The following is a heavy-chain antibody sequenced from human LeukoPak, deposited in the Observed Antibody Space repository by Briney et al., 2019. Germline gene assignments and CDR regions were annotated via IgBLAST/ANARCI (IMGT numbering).Heavy chain of an antibody. J-gene: IGHJ5*02. Sequence: GGSLRLSCVASGFFFSDYWMSWVRQAPGKGPEWGANIKVDGIEKYYADSVKGRFTISRDNAKNSLYLQMNSLRAEDTAVYYCARDNAGSGWVSWGQGTLVTVSS. D-gene: IGHD6-19*01. CDR1: GFFFSDYW. V-gene: IGHV3-7*04. CDR2: IKVDGIEK. CDR3: ARDNAGSGWVS.